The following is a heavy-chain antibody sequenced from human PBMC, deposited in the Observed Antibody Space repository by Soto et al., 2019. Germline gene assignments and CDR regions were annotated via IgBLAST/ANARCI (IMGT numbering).Heavy chain of an antibody. J-gene: IGHJ4*02. Sequence: ASVKVSCKASGGTFRSYTISWVRQAPGQGLEWMGRIIPILGIANYAQKFQGRVTITADKSTSTAYMELSSLRSEDTAVYYCAREQDIVVVVAATDYYFDYWAQGTLVNVSS. D-gene: IGHD2-15*01. CDR2: IIPILGIA. CDR3: AREQDIVVVVAATDYYFDY. V-gene: IGHV1-69*04. CDR1: GGTFRSYT.